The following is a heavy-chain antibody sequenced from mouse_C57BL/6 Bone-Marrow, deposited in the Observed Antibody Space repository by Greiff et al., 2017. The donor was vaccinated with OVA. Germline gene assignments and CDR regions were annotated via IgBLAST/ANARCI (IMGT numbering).Heavy chain of an antibody. D-gene: IGHD2-2*01. Sequence: DVKLVESGGDLVKPGGSLKLSCAASGFTFSSYGMSWVRQTPDKRLEWVATISSGGSYTYYPDSVKGRFTISRDNAKNTLYLQMSSLKSEDTAMYYCARHGYGYYWYFDVWGTGTTVTVSS. CDR2: ISSGGSYT. CDR1: GFTFSSYG. CDR3: ARHGYGYYWYFDV. J-gene: IGHJ1*03. V-gene: IGHV5-6*02.